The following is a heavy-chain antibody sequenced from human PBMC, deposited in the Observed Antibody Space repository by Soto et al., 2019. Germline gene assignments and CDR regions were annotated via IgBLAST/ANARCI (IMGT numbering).Heavy chain of an antibody. D-gene: IGHD2-15*01. V-gene: IGHV3-23*01. CDR3: ARGFGSGGPNWFDP. J-gene: IGHJ5*02. CDR2: IRGSGET. CDR1: GFTFTNYA. Sequence: EVQLLESGGDLVQPGGSLRLSWEAYGFTFTNYAMNGVPRPPGKGLEWVSQIRGSGETYYADSVKGRFAISRDNSKNTLYLQMNSLRAEDTAVYYCARGFGSGGPNWFDPWGQGTLVTVSS.